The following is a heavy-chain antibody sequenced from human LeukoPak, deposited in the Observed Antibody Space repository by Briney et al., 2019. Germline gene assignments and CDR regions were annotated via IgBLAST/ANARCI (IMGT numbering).Heavy chain of an antibody. D-gene: IGHD3-10*01. V-gene: IGHV1-69*06. CDR3: ARGLWFGEFAFDY. Sequence: ASVKVSRKASGGTFSSYAISWVRQAPGQGLEWMGGIIPIFGTANYAQKFQGRVTITADKSTSTAYMELSSLRSEDTAVYYCARGLWFGEFAFDYWGQGTLVTVSS. J-gene: IGHJ4*02. CDR2: IIPIFGTA. CDR1: GGTFSSYA.